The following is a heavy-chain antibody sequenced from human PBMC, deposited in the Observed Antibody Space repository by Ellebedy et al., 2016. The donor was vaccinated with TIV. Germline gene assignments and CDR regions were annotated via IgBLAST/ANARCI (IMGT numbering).Heavy chain of an antibody. D-gene: IGHD3-10*01. Sequence: GGSLRLSXAASGFTFSSYGMHWVRQAPGKGLEWVAVIWYDGSNKYYADSVKGRFTISRDNSKNTLYLQMNSLRAEDTAVYYCAREIHYGSGSYMVHYYGMDVWGQGTTVTVSS. CDR2: IWYDGSNK. V-gene: IGHV3-33*01. J-gene: IGHJ6*02. CDR3: AREIHYGSGSYMVHYYGMDV. CDR1: GFTFSSYG.